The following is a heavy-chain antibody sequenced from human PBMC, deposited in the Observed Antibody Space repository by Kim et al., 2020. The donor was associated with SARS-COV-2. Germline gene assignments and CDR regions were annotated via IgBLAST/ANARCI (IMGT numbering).Heavy chain of an antibody. D-gene: IGHD6-13*01. J-gene: IGHJ6*02. CDR3: AKVRYSSSWYYYYGMDV. Sequence: VKGRFTISRDNSKNTLYLQMNSLRAEDTAVYYCAKVRYSSSWYYYYGMDVWGQGTTVTVSS. V-gene: IGHV3-30*02.